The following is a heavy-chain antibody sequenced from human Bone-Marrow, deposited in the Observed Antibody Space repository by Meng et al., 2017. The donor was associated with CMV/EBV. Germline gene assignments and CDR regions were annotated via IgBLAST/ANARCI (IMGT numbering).Heavy chain of an antibody. Sequence: SGTLSLTCPVSGYSLSSGYYWGWIRQPPGKGLEWIGYIYYSGSTYYNPSLKSRVTISVDTSKNQFSLKLSSVTAADTAVYYCARVRLEYSSSHGGQGTLVTVSS. V-gene: IGHV4-38-2*02. CDR1: GYSLSSGYY. CDR3: ARVRLEYSSSH. D-gene: IGHD6-6*01. CDR2: IYYSGST. J-gene: IGHJ4*02.